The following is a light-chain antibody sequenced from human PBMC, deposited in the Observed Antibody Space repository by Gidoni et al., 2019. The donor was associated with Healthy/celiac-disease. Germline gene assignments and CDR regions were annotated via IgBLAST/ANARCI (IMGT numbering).Light chain of an antibody. CDR3: QQYGGA. V-gene: IGKV3-20*01. CDR1: QSVSSSY. CDR2: GAS. J-gene: IGKJ2*01. Sequence: EIVFTQSPGTLSLSPGERATLSCRASQSVSSSYLAWYQQKPGQAPRLLIYGASSRATGIPDRFSGSGSGTDFTLTISRLEPEDFAVYYCQQYGGAFGQGTKLEIK.